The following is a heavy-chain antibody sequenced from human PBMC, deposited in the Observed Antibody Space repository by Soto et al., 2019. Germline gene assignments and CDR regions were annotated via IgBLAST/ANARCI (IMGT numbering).Heavy chain of an antibody. V-gene: IGHV1-58*01. CDR3: AATGDYYYYGMDV. CDR2: IVVGSGNT. J-gene: IGHJ6*02. Sequence: SVKVSCKASGFTFTSSAVQWVRQARGQRLEWIGWIVVGSGNTNYAQKFQERVTFTRDMSTSTAYMELSSLRSEDTAVYYCAATGDYYYYGMDVWGQGTTVTVSS. CDR1: GFTFTSSA. D-gene: IGHD2-8*02.